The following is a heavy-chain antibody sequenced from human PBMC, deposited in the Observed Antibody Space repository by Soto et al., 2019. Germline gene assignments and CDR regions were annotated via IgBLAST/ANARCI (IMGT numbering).Heavy chain of an antibody. Sequence: GGSLRLSYAASGFTFSSYWMHWVRQAPGKGLVWVSRINSDGSSTSYADSVKGRFTISRDNAKNTLYLQMNGLRAEDTAVYYCARGPSYYYGMDVWGQGTTVTVSS. J-gene: IGHJ6*02. CDR2: INSDGSST. V-gene: IGHV3-74*01. CDR1: GFTFSSYW. CDR3: ARGPSYYYGMDV.